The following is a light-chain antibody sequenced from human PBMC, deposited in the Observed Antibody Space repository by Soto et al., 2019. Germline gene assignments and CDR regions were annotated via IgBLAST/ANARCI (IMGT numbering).Light chain of an antibody. Sequence: EIVLTQSSATLSLSPGERATLSCRASQSVSSYLAWYQQKPGQAPRLLLYDASNRATGIPARFSGSGSGTDFTLTISSLEPADFAVYYCQQRSNWPPLTFGQGTRLEIK. V-gene: IGKV3-11*01. J-gene: IGKJ5*01. CDR2: DAS. CDR1: QSVSSY. CDR3: QQRSNWPPLT.